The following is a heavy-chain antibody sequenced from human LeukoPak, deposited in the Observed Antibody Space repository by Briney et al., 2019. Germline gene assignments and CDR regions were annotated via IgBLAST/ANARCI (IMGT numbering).Heavy chain of an antibody. CDR3: ARATYYYGSGSYRHFDY. Sequence: ASVKVFCKASGYTFTGYYMHWVRQAPGQGLEWMGWINPNSGGTNYAQKFQGRVTMTRDTSISTAYTELSRLRSDDTTVYYCARATYYYGSGSYRHFDYWGQGTLVTVSS. V-gene: IGHV1-2*02. J-gene: IGHJ4*02. D-gene: IGHD3-10*01. CDR2: INPNSGGT. CDR1: GYTFTGYY.